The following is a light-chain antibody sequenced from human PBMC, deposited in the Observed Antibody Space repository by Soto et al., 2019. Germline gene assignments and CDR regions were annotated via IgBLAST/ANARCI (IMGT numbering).Light chain of an antibody. CDR2: DAS. V-gene: IGKV3D-20*01. CDR1: QSVGSNF. Sequence: EVVLTQSPATLSLSPGERATLSCGASQSVGSNFLAWYQQKPGLAPRLLIYDASSRATGIPDRFSGSGSGTDFTLTISRLATEDSAVYYCPPYGGSSRAFGQATRVEI. CDR3: PPYGGSSRA. J-gene: IGKJ1*01.